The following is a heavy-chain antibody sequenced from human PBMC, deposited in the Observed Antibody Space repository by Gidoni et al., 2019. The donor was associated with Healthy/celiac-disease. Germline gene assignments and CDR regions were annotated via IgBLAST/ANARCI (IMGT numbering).Heavy chain of an antibody. CDR3: ARALNGSPYYYYGMDV. Sequence: QLQLQESGSGLVTPSQTLSLTCAVSGGSISSGGYSWSWIRQPPGKGLEWIGYIYHSGSTYYNPSLKSRVTISVDRSKNQFSLKLSSVTAADTAVYYCARALNGSPYYYYGMDVWGQGTTVTVSS. CDR2: IYHSGST. D-gene: IGHD3-10*01. V-gene: IGHV4-30-2*01. CDR1: GGSISSGGYS. J-gene: IGHJ6*02.